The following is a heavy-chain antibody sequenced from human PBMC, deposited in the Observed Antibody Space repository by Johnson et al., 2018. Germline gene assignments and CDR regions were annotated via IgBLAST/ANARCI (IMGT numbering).Heavy chain of an antibody. CDR3: VKDIKEPGSNYYFDC. J-gene: IGHJ4*02. CDR2: ISSSGGSI. CDR1: GFSFSDYS. V-gene: IGHV3-11*04. D-gene: IGHD2-15*01. Sequence: QVQLVQSGGGLVEPGGSLRLSCAASGFSFSDYSMSWIRQAPGKGLEWISYISSSGGSIIYADSVKGRFTISRDNAKNSLYLQMNSLRDEDTAVYYCVKDIKEPGSNYYFDCWGQGTLGTVSS.